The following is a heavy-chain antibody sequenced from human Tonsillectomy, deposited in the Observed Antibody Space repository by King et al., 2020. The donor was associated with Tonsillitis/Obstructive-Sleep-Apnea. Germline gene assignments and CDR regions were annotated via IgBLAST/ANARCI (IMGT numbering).Heavy chain of an antibody. CDR3: AKYAVATSPSQYSYYMDA. CDR1: GFIVDDYA. Sequence: VQLVESGGGLVQPGRSLRLSCAASGFIVDDYAMHWVRHAPGKGLEWVSGISWNSGNIDYADSVKGRFTISRENAKNSLYLQMNSLRSEDTALYYCAKYAVATSPSQYSYYMDAGGKGTSVTVSS. J-gene: IGHJ6*03. CDR2: ISWNSGNI. V-gene: IGHV3-9*01. D-gene: IGHD5-12*01.